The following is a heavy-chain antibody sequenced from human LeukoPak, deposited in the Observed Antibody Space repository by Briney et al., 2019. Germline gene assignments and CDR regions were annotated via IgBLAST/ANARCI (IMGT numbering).Heavy chain of an antibody. Sequence: GASVKVSCTASGGTFSSYAISWVRQAPGQGLEWMGGIIPIFGTANYAQKFQGRVTITADKSTSTAYMELSSLRSEDTAVYYCARTGLDYDILTGYPYEYFQHWGQGTLVTVSS. CDR3: ARTGLDYDILTGYPYEYFQH. J-gene: IGHJ1*01. D-gene: IGHD3-9*01. V-gene: IGHV1-69*06. CDR1: GGTFSSYA. CDR2: IIPIFGTA.